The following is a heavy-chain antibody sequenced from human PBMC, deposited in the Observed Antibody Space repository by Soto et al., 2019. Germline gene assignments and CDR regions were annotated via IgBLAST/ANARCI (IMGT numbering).Heavy chain of an antibody. D-gene: IGHD6-13*01. Sequence: GGSLRLSCAASGFTFSSYAMSWVRQAPGKGLEWVSAISGSGGSTYYADSVKGPFTISRDNSKNTLYLQMNSLRAEDTAVYYCAKGGPGSSSWSYYFDYWGQGTLVTVSS. CDR3: AKGGPGSSSWSYYFDY. CDR2: ISGSGGST. J-gene: IGHJ4*02. V-gene: IGHV3-23*01. CDR1: GFTFSSYA.